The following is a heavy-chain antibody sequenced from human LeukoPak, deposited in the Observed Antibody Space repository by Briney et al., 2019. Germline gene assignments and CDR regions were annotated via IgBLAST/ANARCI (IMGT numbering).Heavy chain of an antibody. CDR3: ARGGDGYSTFDY. Sequence: GGALRLSCAASGFTLSGYEMNWGRQAPGKGLGGVSYISSSGSTIYYADSVKGRFTISRDNAKNSPYLQMNSLRAEDTAVYYCARGGDGYSTFDYWGQGTLVTVSS. CDR2: ISSSGSTI. J-gene: IGHJ4*02. V-gene: IGHV3-48*03. CDR1: GFTLSGYE. D-gene: IGHD5-24*01.